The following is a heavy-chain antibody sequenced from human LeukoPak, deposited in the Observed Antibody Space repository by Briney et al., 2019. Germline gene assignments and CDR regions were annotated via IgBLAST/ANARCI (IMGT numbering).Heavy chain of an antibody. V-gene: IGHV1-8*01. Sequence: ASVKVSCKASGYTFTRYDINWVRQATGQGLEWMGGMNPNSGNTGYAQKFQGRVTMTRNTSISTAYMELSSLRSEDTAVYYCARECSSTSCAYYYGMDVWGQGTTVTVSS. CDR3: ARECSSTSCAYYYGMDV. J-gene: IGHJ6*02. CDR1: GYTFTRYD. CDR2: MNPNSGNT. D-gene: IGHD2-2*01.